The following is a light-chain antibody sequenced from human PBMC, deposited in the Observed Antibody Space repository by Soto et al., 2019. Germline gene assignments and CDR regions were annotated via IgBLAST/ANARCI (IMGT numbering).Light chain of an antibody. Sequence: QSALTQPASVSGSPGQSTTISCTGTSSDIGFYNYVSWYQQYPGKAPNLLIYGVTNRPSGVSYRFSGSKSGSTASLTISGLRDEDEADYYCSLYSTSFFYVFGTGTKVTVL. CDR3: SLYSTSFFYV. J-gene: IGLJ1*01. V-gene: IGLV2-14*03. CDR1: SSDIGFYNY. CDR2: GVT.